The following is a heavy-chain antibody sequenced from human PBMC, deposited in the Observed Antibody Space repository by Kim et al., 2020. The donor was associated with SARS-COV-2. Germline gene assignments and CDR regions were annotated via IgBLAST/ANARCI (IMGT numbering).Heavy chain of an antibody. CDR3: ARLNPNPTYYYDSSGYVLDAFDI. CDR2: IYYSGST. Sequence: SETLSLTCTVSGGSISSSSYYWGWIRQPPGKGLEWIGSIYYSGSTYYNPSLKSRVTISVDTSKNQFSLKLSSVTAADTAVYYCARLNPNPTYYYDSSGYVLDAFDIWGQGTMVTVSS. CDR1: GGSISSSSYY. V-gene: IGHV4-39*01. D-gene: IGHD3-22*01. J-gene: IGHJ3*02.